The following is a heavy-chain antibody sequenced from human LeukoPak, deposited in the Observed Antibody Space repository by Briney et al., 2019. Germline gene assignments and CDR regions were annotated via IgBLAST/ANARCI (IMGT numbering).Heavy chain of an antibody. Sequence: GGSLRLSCAASGFTFSSYAMHWVRQAPGKGLEWVAVISYDGSNKYYADSVKGRFTISRDNSKNTLYLQMNSLRAEDTAVYYCAKSVSTVVTPHFDYWGQGTLVTVSS. CDR3: AKSVSTVVTPHFDY. J-gene: IGHJ4*02. V-gene: IGHV3-30-3*02. CDR1: GFTFSSYA. CDR2: ISYDGSNK. D-gene: IGHD4-23*01.